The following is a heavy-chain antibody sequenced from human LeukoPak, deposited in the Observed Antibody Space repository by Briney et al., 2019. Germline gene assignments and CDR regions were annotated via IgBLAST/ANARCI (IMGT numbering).Heavy chain of an antibody. D-gene: IGHD5-24*01. V-gene: IGHV1-2*02. J-gene: IGHJ4*02. Sequence: ASVKVSCKASGYTFIDYYMHWVRQAPGQGLEWMGWINPNSGGTNYAQKFQGRVAMTRDTSISTAYMELSRLRSDDTAVYYCARDGYNHGGFGYWGQGTLVTVSS. CDR3: ARDGYNHGGFGY. CDR1: GYTFIDYY. CDR2: INPNSGGT.